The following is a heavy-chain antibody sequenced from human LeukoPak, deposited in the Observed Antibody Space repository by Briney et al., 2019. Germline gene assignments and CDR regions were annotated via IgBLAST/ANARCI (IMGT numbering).Heavy chain of an antibody. CDR1: GYTFTSYD. Sequence: ASVKVSCKASGYTFTSYDINWVRQATGQGLEWMGWMNPNSGNTGYAQKFQGRVTITRNTSISTAYMELSSLRSEDTAVYYCARQLKRPSGSPGEDFDYWGQGTLVTVSS. J-gene: IGHJ4*02. CDR3: ARQLKRPSGSPGEDFDY. CDR2: MNPNSGNT. V-gene: IGHV1-8*03. D-gene: IGHD1-26*01.